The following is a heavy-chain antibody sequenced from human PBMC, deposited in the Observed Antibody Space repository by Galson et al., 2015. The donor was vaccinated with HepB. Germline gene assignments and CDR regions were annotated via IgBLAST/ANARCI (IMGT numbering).Heavy chain of an antibody. D-gene: IGHD6-19*01. V-gene: IGHV3-73*01. CDR3: TKSGWFRGVYYGMDV. CDR1: GFTFSGSA. J-gene: IGHJ6*02. CDR2: IRSKANSYET. Sequence: SLRLSCAASGFTFSGSAMHWVRQASGKGLEWVGRIRSKANSYETAYAASVKGRFTISRDDSKNTAYLQMNSLKTEDTAVYYCTKSGWFRGVYYGMDVWGQGTTVTVSS.